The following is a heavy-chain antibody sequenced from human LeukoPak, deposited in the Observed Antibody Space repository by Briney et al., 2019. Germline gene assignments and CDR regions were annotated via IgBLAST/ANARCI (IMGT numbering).Heavy chain of an antibody. CDR1: GGSFSGDY. V-gene: IGHV4-34*01. J-gene: IGHJ4*02. Sequence: LETLSLTCVVYGGSFSGDYWSWIRQPPGRGLEWIGEINHSGRTNYNPTLKSRVTRSVDTSKNQFSLKLSSVTAADTAVYYCAREGFGELSHFDYWGQGTLVTVSS. D-gene: IGHD3-10*01. CDR3: AREGFGELSHFDY. CDR2: INHSGRT.